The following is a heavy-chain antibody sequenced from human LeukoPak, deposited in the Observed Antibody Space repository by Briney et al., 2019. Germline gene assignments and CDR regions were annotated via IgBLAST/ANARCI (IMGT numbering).Heavy chain of an antibody. CDR2: ISDDGNKK. J-gene: IGHJ4*02. D-gene: IGHD2-15*01. Sequence: GGSLRLSCAASGFTFSNYAIHWVRQAPGKGLQWVTIISDDGNKKYYADSVKGRFTISRDNSKNTLYLQMNSLRAEDTAVYYCAKISGNCSGGSCYYWGQGTLVTVSS. CDR1: GFTFSNYA. V-gene: IGHV3-30*04. CDR3: AKISGNCSGGSCYY.